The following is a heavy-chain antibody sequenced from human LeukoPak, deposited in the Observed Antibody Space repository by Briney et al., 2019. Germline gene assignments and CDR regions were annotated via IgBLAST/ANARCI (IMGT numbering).Heavy chain of an antibody. CDR3: ARGLYYYDSSGYWFDY. J-gene: IGHJ4*02. CDR2: IWYDGSNK. Sequence: GRSLRLSCAASGFTFSTYGMHWVRQAPGKGLEWVAVIWYDGSNKYYADSVKGRFTISRDNSKNTLYLQMNSLRAEDTAVYYCARGLYYYDSSGYWFDYWGQGTLVTVSS. CDR1: GFTFSTYG. V-gene: IGHV3-33*01. D-gene: IGHD3-22*01.